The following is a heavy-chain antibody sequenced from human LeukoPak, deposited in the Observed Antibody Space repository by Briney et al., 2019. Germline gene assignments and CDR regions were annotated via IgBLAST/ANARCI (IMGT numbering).Heavy chain of an antibody. D-gene: IGHD2-2*01. J-gene: IGHJ3*02. CDR1: GGSISSGDYY. CDR3: ARGPVPDAFDI. V-gene: IGHV4-30-4*01. CDR2: IYYSGST. Sequence: PSETLSLTCTVSGGSISSGDYYWSWIRQPPGKGLEWIGYIYYSGSTYYNPSLKSRVTISVDTSKNQFSLKLSSVTAADTAVYYCARGPVPDAFDIWGQGTMVTVSS.